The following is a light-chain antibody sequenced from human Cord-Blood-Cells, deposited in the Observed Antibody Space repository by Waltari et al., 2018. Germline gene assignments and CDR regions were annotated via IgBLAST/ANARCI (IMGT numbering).Light chain of an antibody. CDR2: GAS. J-gene: IGKJ1*01. CDR3: QQYGSSPQT. V-gene: IGKV3-20*01. CDR1: QSVSSSY. Sequence: EIVLTQSPGTLSLSPGESATLSCRASQSVSSSYLAWYQQKPGQGPRLLIYGASSRATGIPDRFRGRGSGTDVTLTISRLGPEDFAVYYCQQYGSSPQTFGQGTKVEIK.